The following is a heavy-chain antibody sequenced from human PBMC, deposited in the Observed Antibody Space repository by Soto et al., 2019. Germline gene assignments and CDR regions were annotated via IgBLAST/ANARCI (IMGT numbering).Heavy chain of an antibody. CDR1: GDSVSSNSAA. D-gene: IGHD3-3*01. CDR3: ARDYDFWSGYYFAVHSTRNYYYYGMDV. V-gene: IGHV6-1*01. J-gene: IGHJ6*02. CDR2: TYYRSKWYN. Sequence: SQTLSLTCAISGDSVSSNSAAWNWIRQSPSRGLEWLGRTYYRSKWYNDYAVSVKSRITINPDTSKNQFSLQLNSVTPEDTAVYYCARDYDFWSGYYFAVHSTRNYYYYGMDVWGQGTTVTVSS.